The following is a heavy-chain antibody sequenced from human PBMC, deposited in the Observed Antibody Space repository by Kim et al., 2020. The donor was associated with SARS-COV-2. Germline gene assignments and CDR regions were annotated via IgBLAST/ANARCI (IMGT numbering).Heavy chain of an antibody. CDR2: IYHSGST. CDR1: GGSISSSNW. Sequence: SETLSLTCAVSGGSISSSNWWSWVRQPPGKGLEWIGEIYHSGSTNYNPSLKSRVTISVDKSKNQFSLKLSSVTAADTAVYYCARVGGPRDGYNYIGYWGQETLVTVSS. D-gene: IGHD5-12*01. J-gene: IGHJ4*02. CDR3: ARVGGPRDGYNYIGY. V-gene: IGHV4-4*02.